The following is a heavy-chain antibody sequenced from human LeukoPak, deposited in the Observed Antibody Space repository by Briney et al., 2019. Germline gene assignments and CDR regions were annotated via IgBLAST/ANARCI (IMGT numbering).Heavy chain of an antibody. CDR1: GGSISSYY. D-gene: IGHD6-19*01. CDR3: AAVAGNY. V-gene: IGHV4-59*08. J-gene: IGHJ4*02. CDR2: IYYSGST. Sequence: SETLSLTCTVSGGSISSYYWSWIRQPPGKGLEWIGYIYYSGSTNYNPSLKSRGTISVDTSKNQFSLKLSSVTAADMAVYYCAAVAGNYWGQGTLVTVSS.